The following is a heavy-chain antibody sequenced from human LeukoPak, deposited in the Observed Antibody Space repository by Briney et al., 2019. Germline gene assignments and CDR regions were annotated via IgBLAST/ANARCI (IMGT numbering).Heavy chain of an antibody. CDR1: GGSISSYY. CDR2: IYYSGST. D-gene: IGHD5-18*01. Sequence: SETLSLTCTVSGGSISSYYWSWIRQPPGKGLEWIGYIYYSGSTNYNPSLKSQVTISVDTSKNQFSLKLSSVTAADTAVYYCARGAGGYSYGHWGQGTLVTVSS. V-gene: IGHV4-59*01. CDR3: ARGAGGYSYGH. J-gene: IGHJ4*02.